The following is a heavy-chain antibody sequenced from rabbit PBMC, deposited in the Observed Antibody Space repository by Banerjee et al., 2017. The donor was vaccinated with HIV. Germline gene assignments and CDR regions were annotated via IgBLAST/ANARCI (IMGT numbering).Heavy chain of an antibody. CDR1: GFTLSSYW. CDR3: AGGDGASGWGLAL. V-gene: IGHV1S45*01. Sequence: QEQLEESGGDLVKPEGSLTLSCKASGFTLSSYWICWVRQAPGKGLEWIACIATGSGSTYHASWAKGRFTISKTSSTTVTLQMTSLTAADTATYFCAGGDGASGWGLALWGPGTLVTVS. CDR2: IATGSGST. J-gene: IGHJ4*01. D-gene: IGHD4-1*01.